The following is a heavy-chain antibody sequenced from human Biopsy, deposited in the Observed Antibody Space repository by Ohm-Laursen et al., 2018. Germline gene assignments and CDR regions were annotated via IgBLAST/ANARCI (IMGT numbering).Heavy chain of an antibody. V-gene: IGHV1-8*01. CDR2: MIPSSGKT. Sequence: ASVKVSCKASGYSFSTYDVNWVRQARGQGLEWVGWMIPSSGKTGYAQRFQGRVTLTMNTSISTAYMELSGLRSEDTAVYFCARGYSRRVSIFEASIYWFDTWGQGTLVTVSS. CDR3: ARGYSRRVSIFEASIYWFDT. CDR1: GYSFSTYD. D-gene: IGHD6-6*01. J-gene: IGHJ5*02.